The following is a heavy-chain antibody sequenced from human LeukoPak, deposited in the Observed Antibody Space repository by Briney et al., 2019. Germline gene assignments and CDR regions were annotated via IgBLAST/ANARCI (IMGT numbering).Heavy chain of an antibody. CDR2: INTDGRST. CDR3: ARVGNGRSWDY. Sequence: GGSLRLSCAASGFTFSSYWMHWVRQAPGKGLVWVSRINTDGRSTSYADSVKGRFTISRDNAKNSLYLQMNSLRDDDTAVYYCARVGNGRSWDYWGQGTLVSVSS. V-gene: IGHV3-74*01. D-gene: IGHD2-15*01. J-gene: IGHJ4*02. CDR1: GFTFSSYW.